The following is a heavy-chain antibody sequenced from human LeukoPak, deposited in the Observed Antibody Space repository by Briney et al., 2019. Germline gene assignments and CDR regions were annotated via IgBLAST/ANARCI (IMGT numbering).Heavy chain of an antibody. D-gene: IGHD2-15*01. V-gene: IGHV3-30*02. CDR2: LGSNVNDI. CDR1: GFTFSDYG. CDR3: ARAGWWIKGYMDV. Sequence: GGSLRLSCGASGFTFSDYGFHWVRQAPGKGLEWVTFLGSNVNDIHYADSVQGRFTISRDNSDNTVYLQMHNLRPEGTAVYYCARAGWWIKGYMDVWGKGTTVIVSS. J-gene: IGHJ6*03.